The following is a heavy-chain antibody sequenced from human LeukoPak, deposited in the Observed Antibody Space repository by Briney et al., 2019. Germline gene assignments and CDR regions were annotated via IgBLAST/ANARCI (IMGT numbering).Heavy chain of an antibody. CDR1: GFTFSSYS. V-gene: IGHV3-21*01. Sequence: GGSLRLSCAASGFTFSSYSMNWVRQAPGKGLEWVSSISSSSSYIYYADSVKGRFTISRDNAKNSLYLQMNSLRAEDTAVYYCARGGETNWFDPWGQGTLVTVSS. J-gene: IGHJ5*02. CDR3: ARGGETNWFDP. CDR2: ISSSSSYI.